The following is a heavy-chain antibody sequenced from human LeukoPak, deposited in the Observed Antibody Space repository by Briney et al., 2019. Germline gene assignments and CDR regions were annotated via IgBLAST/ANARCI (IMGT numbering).Heavy chain of an antibody. CDR2: INPDNGGT. Sequence: GASVKVSCKASGYTFTGYYMNWVRQAPGQGFQWMGWINPDNGGTIYAQRFQGRVTMTRDTSISTAYMELSRLRSDDTAVYYCASFKNFDCWGQGTLVTVSS. CDR3: ASFKNFDC. V-gene: IGHV1-2*02. J-gene: IGHJ4*02. CDR1: GYTFTGYY.